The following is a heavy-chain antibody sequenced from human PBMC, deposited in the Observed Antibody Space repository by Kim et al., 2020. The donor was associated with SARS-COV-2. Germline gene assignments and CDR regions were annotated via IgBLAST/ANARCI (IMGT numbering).Heavy chain of an antibody. Sequence: GGSLRLSCAASGFTFSSYDMHWVRQAPGKGLEWVAVIWYDGSNKYYADSVKGRFTISRDNSKNTLYLQMNSLRAEDTAVYYCAKDSRVAGLRFYTGLDYWGQGTLVTVSS. V-gene: IGHV3-33*06. J-gene: IGHJ4*02. D-gene: IGHD5-12*01. CDR2: IWYDGSNK. CDR1: GFTFSSYD. CDR3: AKDSRVAGLRFYTGLDY.